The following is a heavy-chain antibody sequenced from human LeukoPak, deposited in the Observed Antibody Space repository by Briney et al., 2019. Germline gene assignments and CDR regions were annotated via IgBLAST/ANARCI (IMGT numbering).Heavy chain of an antibody. CDR1: GFTFSSYA. D-gene: IGHD3-9*01. V-gene: IGHV3-23*01. Sequence: GGSLRLSCAASGFTFSSYAMSWVRQAPGKGLEWVSAIGASGGSTDYADSVKGRFTISRDNSKNTLYLQMNSLRAEDTAVYYCAKVSPGIKTGPDAFDIWGQGTMVTVSS. CDR3: AKVSPGIKTGPDAFDI. CDR2: IGASGGST. J-gene: IGHJ3*02.